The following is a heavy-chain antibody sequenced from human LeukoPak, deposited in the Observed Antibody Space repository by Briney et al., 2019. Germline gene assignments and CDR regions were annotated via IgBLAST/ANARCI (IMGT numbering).Heavy chain of an antibody. D-gene: IGHD5/OR15-5a*01. J-gene: IGHJ5*02. V-gene: IGHV1-3*01. CDR2: INAGNGST. CDR1: AYTFTSYA. Sequence: ASVKVSCKAAAYTFTSYAMHWVRQAPGQRLEWMGWINAGNGSTKYSQKFQGRVTITRDTSASTAYMELSSLRSEDTAVYYCARGASTSRFDPWGQGTLVTVSS. CDR3: ARGASTSRFDP.